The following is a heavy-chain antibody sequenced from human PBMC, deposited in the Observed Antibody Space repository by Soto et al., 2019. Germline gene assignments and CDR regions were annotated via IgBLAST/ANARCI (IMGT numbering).Heavy chain of an antibody. V-gene: IGHV3-23*01. CDR2: ISATGESR. J-gene: IGHJ3*01. Sequence: DVQLLESGGGLVQPGGGSLRLSCESSGFSFSEYSMSWVRQSPGKGLEWVSGISATGESRHYAQAVRGRVAISSDNSRNTLYLQMSSLSAEDTAVYSCAKSWGDCCRTSAFDVWGLGTMVTVSS. D-gene: IGHD2-21*01. CDR3: AKSWGDCCRTSAFDV. CDR1: GFSFSEYS.